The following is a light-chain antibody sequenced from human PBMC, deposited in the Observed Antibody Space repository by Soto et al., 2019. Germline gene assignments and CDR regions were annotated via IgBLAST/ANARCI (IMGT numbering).Light chain of an antibody. J-gene: IGKJ4*01. Sequence: EIVLTQSPATLSLSPGERATPSCRASQSVSSYLAWYQQKPGQAPRLLIYDASNRATGIPARFSGSGSGTDFTLTISSLQSDDFAMYYCQQYNNWPLTFGGGTKVDIK. CDR1: QSVSSY. CDR3: QQYNNWPLT. V-gene: IGKV3-11*01. CDR2: DAS.